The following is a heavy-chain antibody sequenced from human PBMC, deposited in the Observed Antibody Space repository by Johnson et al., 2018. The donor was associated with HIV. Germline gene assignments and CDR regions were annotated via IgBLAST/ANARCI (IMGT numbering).Heavy chain of an antibody. V-gene: IGHV3-23*04. CDR2: ISGSGDNT. CDR1: GFTFSSYG. CDR3: ARDRARDAFDV. Sequence: VQVVESGGGLVQPGGSLRLSCAASGFTFSSYGMSWVRQAPGKGLEWVSAISGSGDNTYYADSVKGRFTISRDTSQNTVFLQMNSLRAEDTAVYYCARDRARDAFDVWGQGTMVTVSS. J-gene: IGHJ3*01.